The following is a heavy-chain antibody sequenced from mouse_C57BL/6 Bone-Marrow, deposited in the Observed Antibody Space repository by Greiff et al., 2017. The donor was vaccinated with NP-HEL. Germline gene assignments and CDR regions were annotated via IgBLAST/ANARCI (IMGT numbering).Heavy chain of an antibody. V-gene: IGHV1-81*01. J-gene: IGHJ2*01. CDR1: GYTFTSYG. CDR2: IYPRSGNT. D-gene: IGHD1-1*01. Sequence: VQRVESGAELARPGASVKLSCKASGYTFTSYGISWVKQRTGQGLEWIGEIYPRSGNTYYNEKFKGKATLTADKSSSTAYMELRSLTSEDSAVYFCARWYYGSVYWGQGTTLTVSS. CDR3: ARWYYGSVY.